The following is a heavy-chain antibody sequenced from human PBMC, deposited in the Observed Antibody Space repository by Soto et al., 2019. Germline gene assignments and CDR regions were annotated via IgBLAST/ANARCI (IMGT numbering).Heavy chain of an antibody. J-gene: IGHJ4*02. V-gene: IGHV1-69*02. CDR2: IIPILGIA. D-gene: IGHD2-21*02. CDR3: AGGLSDGYSEY. Sequence: SVKVSCKASGGTFSSYTIGWVRQAPGQGLEWMGRIIPILGIANYAQKFQGRVTITADKSTSTAYMELSSLRSEDTAVYYCAGGLSDGYSEYWGQGTLVTLAS. CDR1: GGTFSSYT.